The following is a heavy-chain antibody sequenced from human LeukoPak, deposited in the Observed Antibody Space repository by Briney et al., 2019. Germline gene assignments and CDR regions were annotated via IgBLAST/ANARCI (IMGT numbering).Heavy chain of an antibody. Sequence: GGSPRLSCAASGFTFSSYSMNWVRQAPGKGLEWVSSISSSSSYIYYADSVKGRFTISRDNAKNSLYLQMNSLRAEDTAVYYCARDPRGSSWFFYYWGQGTLVTVSS. J-gene: IGHJ4*02. D-gene: IGHD6-13*01. CDR3: ARDPRGSSWFFYY. CDR1: GFTFSSYS. V-gene: IGHV3-21*01. CDR2: ISSSSSYI.